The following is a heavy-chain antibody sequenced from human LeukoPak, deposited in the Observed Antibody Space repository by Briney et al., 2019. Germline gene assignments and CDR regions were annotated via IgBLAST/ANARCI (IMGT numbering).Heavy chain of an antibody. CDR1: GYTFINYY. Sequence: ASVKVSCKASGYTFINYYIHWVRQAPGQGLEWMGIINPSGATTSYAQKFQGRVTMTRDTSTSSVYMQLSSLRSEDTAVYYCARDPSYGSLGGYYFDYWGQGTLVTVSS. J-gene: IGHJ4*02. CDR2: INPSGATT. D-gene: IGHD3-16*01. V-gene: IGHV1-46*01. CDR3: ARDPSYGSLGGYYFDY.